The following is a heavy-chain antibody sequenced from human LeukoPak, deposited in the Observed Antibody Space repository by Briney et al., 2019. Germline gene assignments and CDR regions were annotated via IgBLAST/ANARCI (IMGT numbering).Heavy chain of an antibody. Sequence: ASVKVSCKVSGYTLTELSMHWVRQAPGKGLEWMGGFDPEDGETIYAQKFKGRVTMTEDTSTDTAYMELSSLRSEDTAVYYCATDRVSYHGMVRGVIPLADWGQGTTVTVSS. J-gene: IGHJ6*02. CDR3: ATDRVSYHGMVRGVIPLAD. CDR1: GYTLTELS. CDR2: FDPEDGET. V-gene: IGHV1-24*01. D-gene: IGHD3-10*01.